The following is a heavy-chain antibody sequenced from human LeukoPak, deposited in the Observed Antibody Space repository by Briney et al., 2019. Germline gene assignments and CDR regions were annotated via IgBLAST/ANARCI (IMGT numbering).Heavy chain of an antibody. Sequence: PSETLSLTCAVYGGSFSGYYWSWIRQPPGKGLEWIGEINHSGSTNYNPSLKSRVTISVDTSKDQFSLKLSSVTAADTAVYYCARGSRLVVRGVIERAYYYYYYMDVWGKGTTVTVSS. CDR1: GGSFSGYY. CDR2: INHSGST. D-gene: IGHD3-10*01. J-gene: IGHJ6*03. CDR3: ARGSRLVVRGVIERAYYYYYYMDV. V-gene: IGHV4-34*01.